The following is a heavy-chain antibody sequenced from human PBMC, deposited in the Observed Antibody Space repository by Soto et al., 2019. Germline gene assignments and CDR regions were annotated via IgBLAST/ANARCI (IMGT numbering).Heavy chain of an antibody. CDR2: ISYDGSNK. J-gene: IGHJ4*02. Sequence: LRLSCAASGFTFSSYGMHWVRQAPGKGLEWVAVISYDGSNKYYADSVKGRFTISRDNSKNTLYLQMNSLRAEDTAVYYCAKVAEGLSKYYDSRGSSFDFCGPVTTVTVSS. V-gene: IGHV3-30*18. D-gene: IGHD3-22*01. CDR1: GFTFSSYG. CDR3: AKVAEGLSKYYDSRGSSFDF.